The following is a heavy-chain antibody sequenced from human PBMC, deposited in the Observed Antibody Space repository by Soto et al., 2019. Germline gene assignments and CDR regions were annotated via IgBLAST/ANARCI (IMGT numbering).Heavy chain of an antibody. V-gene: IGHV3-48*03. D-gene: IGHD6-13*01. Sequence: GGSLRLSCAASGFTFSSYEMNWVRQAPGKGLEWVSYISSSGSTIYYADSVKGRFTISRDNAKNSLYLQMNSLRAEDTAVYYCASHRQQLPPYYYYGMDVWGQGTTVTVS. CDR1: GFTFSSYE. J-gene: IGHJ6*02. CDR2: ISSSGSTI. CDR3: ASHRQQLPPYYYYGMDV.